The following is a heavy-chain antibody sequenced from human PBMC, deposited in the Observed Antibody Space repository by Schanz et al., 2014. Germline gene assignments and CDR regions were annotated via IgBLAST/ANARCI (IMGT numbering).Heavy chain of an antibody. CDR1: GYSFTKYG. CDR2: ISPYNGHT. Sequence: QVQLVQSGSEVKKPGDSVKVSCETSGYSFTKYGINWVRQAPGQGLEWMGWISPYNGHTEYGKKFQGRFTMTTDTSTTTVYMELRGLRSDDTAVYYCARETTIITGGGFDVWRRGTMVSVSS. V-gene: IGHV1-18*01. D-gene: IGHD3-9*01. CDR3: ARETTIITGGGFDV. J-gene: IGHJ3*01.